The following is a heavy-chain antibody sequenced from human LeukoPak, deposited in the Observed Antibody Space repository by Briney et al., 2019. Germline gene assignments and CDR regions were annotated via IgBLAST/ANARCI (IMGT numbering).Heavy chain of an antibody. CDR3: ARGGAARPDY. D-gene: IGHD6-6*01. CDR2: ISSSSGNI. J-gene: IGHJ4*02. CDR1: GFPFSSYG. Sequence: GGSLSLSCAASGFPFSSYGMHWVRQAPGKGLEWVSYISSSSGNINYADSVRGRFTISRDNAKNSLYLHMDTLRVEDMAVYYCARGGAARPDYWGQGTLVTVSS. V-gene: IGHV3-21*01.